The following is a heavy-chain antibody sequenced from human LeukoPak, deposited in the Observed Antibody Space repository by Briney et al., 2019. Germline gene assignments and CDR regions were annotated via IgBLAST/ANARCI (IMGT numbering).Heavy chain of an antibody. CDR3: ARAGYSSGPDY. J-gene: IGHJ4*02. D-gene: IGHD6-19*01. CDR1: GFTFSSYG. Sequence: GGSLRLSCAASGFTFSSYGMHWVRQAPGKGLEWVAVISYDGSNKYYADSVKGRFTISRDNSKNTLYPQMNSLRAEDTAVYYCARAGYSSGPDYWGQGTLVTVSS. V-gene: IGHV3-30*03. CDR2: ISYDGSNK.